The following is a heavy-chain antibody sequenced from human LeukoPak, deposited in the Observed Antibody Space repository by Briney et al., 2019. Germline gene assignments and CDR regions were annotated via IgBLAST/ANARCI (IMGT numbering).Heavy chain of an antibody. CDR3: ARTRIAVAGALGY. V-gene: IGHV4-34*01. J-gene: IGHJ4*02. CDR1: GGSFSGYY. D-gene: IGHD6-19*01. Sequence: SETLSLTCAVYGGSFSGYYWSWIRQPPGKGLEWIGEMNLIGSTNYNPSLKSGATISVDTSKTQFSLKLSSVTAADTAVYYCARTRIAVAGALGYWGQGTLVTVSS. CDR2: MNLIGST.